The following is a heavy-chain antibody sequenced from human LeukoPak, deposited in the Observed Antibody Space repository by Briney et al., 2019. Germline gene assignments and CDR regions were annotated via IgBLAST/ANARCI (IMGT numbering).Heavy chain of an antibody. D-gene: IGHD5-12*01. CDR2: ISISGTTI. Sequence: GGSLRLSCAASGFTFSSYSMNWIRQAPGKGLEWVAYISISGTTIFYADSVEGRFTISRDNAKNSLYLQMNSLRTEDTAVYYCARDENGYSGSRGMDVWGQGTTVTVSS. V-gene: IGHV3-48*04. CDR1: GFTFSSYS. CDR3: ARDENGYSGSRGMDV. J-gene: IGHJ6*02.